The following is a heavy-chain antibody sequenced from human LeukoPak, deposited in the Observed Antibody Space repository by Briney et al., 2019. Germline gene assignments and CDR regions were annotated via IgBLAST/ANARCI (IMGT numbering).Heavy chain of an antibody. D-gene: IGHD3-22*01. CDR3: ARWGYYDSSGYSSDAFDI. CDR1: GGSISSYY. V-gene: IGHV4-59*01. J-gene: IGHJ3*02. CDR2: IYYSGST. Sequence: SETLSLTCTVSGGSISSYYWSWIRQPPGKGLEWIGYIYYSGSTNYNHSLKSRVTISVDTSKNQFSLKLSSVTAADTAVYYCARWGYYDSSGYSSDAFDIWGQGTMVTVSS.